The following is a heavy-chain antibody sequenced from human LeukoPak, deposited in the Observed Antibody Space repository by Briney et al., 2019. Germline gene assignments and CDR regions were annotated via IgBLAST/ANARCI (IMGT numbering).Heavy chain of an antibody. CDR3: ARALVYDYVWGSYRHDAFDI. Sequence: ASVKVSCKASGYTFTGYYMHWVRQAPGQGLEWMGWINPNSGGTNYAQKFQGWVTMTRDTSISTAYMELSRLRSDDTAVYYCARALVYDYVWGSYRHDAFDIWGQGTMVTASS. J-gene: IGHJ3*02. CDR1: GYTFTGYY. D-gene: IGHD3-16*02. CDR2: INPNSGGT. V-gene: IGHV1-2*04.